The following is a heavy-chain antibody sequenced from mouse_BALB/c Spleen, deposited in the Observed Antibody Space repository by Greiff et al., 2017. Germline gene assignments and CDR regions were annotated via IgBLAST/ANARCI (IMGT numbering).Heavy chain of an antibody. J-gene: IGHJ3*01. V-gene: IGHV1-14*01. CDR3: ARYDYRYDAWFAY. Sequence: VQLRQSGPELVKPGASVKMSCKASGYTFTSYVMHWVKQKPGQGLEWIGYINPYNDGTKYNEKFKGKATLTSDKSSSTAYMELSSLTSEDSAVYYCARYDYRYDAWFAYWGQGTLVTVSA. CDR2: INPYNDGT. D-gene: IGHD2-14*01. CDR1: GYTFTSYV.